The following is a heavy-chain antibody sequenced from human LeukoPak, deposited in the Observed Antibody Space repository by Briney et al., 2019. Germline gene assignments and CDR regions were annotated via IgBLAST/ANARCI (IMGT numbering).Heavy chain of an antibody. J-gene: IGHJ4*02. D-gene: IGHD3-9*01. Sequence: GGSLRLSCAAPGFTFSSYAMSWVRQAPGKGLEWVSAISGSGGSTYYADSVKGRFTISRDNSKNTLYLQMNSLRAEDTAVYYCAKCSVLRYFDWLTGDLDYWGQGTLVTVSS. CDR1: GFTFSSYA. CDR3: AKCSVLRYFDWLTGDLDY. CDR2: ISGSGGST. V-gene: IGHV3-23*01.